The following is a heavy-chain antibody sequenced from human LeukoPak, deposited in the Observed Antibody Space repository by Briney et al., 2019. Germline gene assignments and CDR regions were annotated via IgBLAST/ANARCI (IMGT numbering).Heavy chain of an antibody. CDR1: GGSFSGYH. V-gene: IGHV4-34*01. CDR2: INHSGST. Sequence: PSETLPLTCAVYGGSFSGYHWSWIRQPPGKGLEWIGEINHSGSTNYNPSLKSRLTISVDTSKNQFSLKLSSVTAADTAVYYCARIGYSYGSHYYYYYYMDVWGKGTTVTISS. D-gene: IGHD5-18*01. CDR3: ARIGYSYGSHYYYYYYMDV. J-gene: IGHJ6*03.